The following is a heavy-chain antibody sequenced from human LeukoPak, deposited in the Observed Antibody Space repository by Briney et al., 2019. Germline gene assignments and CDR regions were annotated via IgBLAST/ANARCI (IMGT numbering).Heavy chain of an antibody. CDR3: ARGTEGYSYGYDY. J-gene: IGHJ4*02. Sequence: PSETLSLTCAVYGGSFSGYYWSWIRQPPGKGLEWIGEINHSGSTNYNPSLKSRVTISVDTSKNQFSPKLSSVTAADTAVYYCARGTEGYSYGYDYWGQGTLVTVSS. V-gene: IGHV4-34*01. CDR2: INHSGST. D-gene: IGHD5-18*01. CDR1: GGSFSGYY.